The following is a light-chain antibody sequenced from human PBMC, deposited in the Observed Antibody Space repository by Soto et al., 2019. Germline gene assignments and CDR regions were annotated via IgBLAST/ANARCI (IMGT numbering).Light chain of an antibody. CDR2: DAS. CDR1: QSVSSNY. CDR3: QQYGSSPWT. Sequence: EIVLTQSPGTLSLSPRERATLSCRASQSVSSNYLAWYQQKPGQAPRLLIYDASSRATGIPDRFSGSGSETDFTLTISRLEPEDFAVYYCQQYGSSPWTFGQGTKVEIK. J-gene: IGKJ1*01. V-gene: IGKV3-20*01.